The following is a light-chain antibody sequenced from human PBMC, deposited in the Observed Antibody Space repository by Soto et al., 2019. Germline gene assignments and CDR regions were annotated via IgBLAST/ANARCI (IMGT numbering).Light chain of an antibody. Sequence: EIVLTQSPGTLSLSPGERATLSCRASQSVSSSYLAWYQQKPGQAPRLLIYGASIRATGIPDRFSGSASGTDVTLTISRMEPEDFAVYYCQQCGSSLYTFGQGTKLEIK. J-gene: IGKJ2*01. V-gene: IGKV3-20*01. CDR3: QQCGSSLYT. CDR2: GAS. CDR1: QSVSSSY.